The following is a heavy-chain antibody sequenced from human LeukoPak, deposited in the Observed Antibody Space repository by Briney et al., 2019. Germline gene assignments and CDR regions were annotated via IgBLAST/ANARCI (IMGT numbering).Heavy chain of an antibody. V-gene: IGHV4-59*01. CDR3: ARGLQWELLGAFDI. J-gene: IGHJ3*02. Sequence: SETLSLTCTVSGGSISSYYWSWIRQPPGEGLEWIGYIYYSGRTNYNPSLKSRVTISVDTSKNQFSLKLRSVTAADTAVYYCARGLQWELLGAFDIWGQGTMVTVSS. CDR1: GGSISSYY. D-gene: IGHD1-26*01. CDR2: IYYSGRT.